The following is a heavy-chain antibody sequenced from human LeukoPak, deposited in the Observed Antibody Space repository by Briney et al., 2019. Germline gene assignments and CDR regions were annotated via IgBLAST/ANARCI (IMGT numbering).Heavy chain of an antibody. Sequence: SETLSLTCTVSGGSISTYYWSWIRQPPGKSPEWIGYIYYTGNTNYNPSLKSRVTISVDTSKNQFSLKLSSVTAADTAVYYCARVVRGVIFYYYYMDVWGKGTTVTVSS. D-gene: IGHD3-10*01. CDR2: IYYTGNT. CDR3: ARVVRGVIFYYYYMDV. CDR1: GGSISTYY. J-gene: IGHJ6*03. V-gene: IGHV4-59*01.